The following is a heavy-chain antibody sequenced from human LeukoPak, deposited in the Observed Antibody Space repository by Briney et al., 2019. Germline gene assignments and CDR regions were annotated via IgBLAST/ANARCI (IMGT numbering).Heavy chain of an antibody. CDR3: ARSPSYGDYGFWYFDL. V-gene: IGHV5-51*01. CDR2: IYPGDSDT. D-gene: IGHD4-17*01. J-gene: IGHJ2*01. CDR1: GYSFTSYW. Sequence: GESLKISCKGSGYSFTSYWIGWVRQMPGKGLEGMGIIYPGDSDTRYSPSFQGQVTISADKSISTAYLQWSSLKASDTAMYYCARSPSYGDYGFWYFDLWGRGTLVTVSS.